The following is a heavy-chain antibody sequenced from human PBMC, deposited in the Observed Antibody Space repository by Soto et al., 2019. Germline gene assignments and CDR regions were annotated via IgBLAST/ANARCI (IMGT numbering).Heavy chain of an antibody. CDR3: ARGASYSSSWFDYYYYGMDV. CDR2: IYYSGST. D-gene: IGHD6-13*01. Sequence: SETLSLTCPVSGGSISSYYWSWTRQPPGKGLEWIGYIYYSGSTNYNPSLKSRVTISVDTSKNQFSLKLSSVTAADTAVYYCARGASYSSSWFDYYYYGMDVWGQGTTVTVSS. V-gene: IGHV4-59*08. J-gene: IGHJ6*02. CDR1: GGSISSYY.